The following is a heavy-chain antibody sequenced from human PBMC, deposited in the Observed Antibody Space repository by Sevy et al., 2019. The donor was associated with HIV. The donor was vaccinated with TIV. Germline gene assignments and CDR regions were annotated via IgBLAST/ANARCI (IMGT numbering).Heavy chain of an antibody. CDR1: GGSVSSSSYY. Sequence: SETLSLTCTVSGGSVSSSSYYWGWIRQPPGKGLEWIGSIYYTGSTNHNPSLKSRVTISVDRSQNQFSLKLSSVTAADTAIYYCARPESTTGTYGMDVWGQGTTVTVSS. J-gene: IGHJ6*02. CDR2: IYYTGST. CDR3: ARPESTTGTYGMDV. D-gene: IGHD1-1*01. V-gene: IGHV4-39*01.